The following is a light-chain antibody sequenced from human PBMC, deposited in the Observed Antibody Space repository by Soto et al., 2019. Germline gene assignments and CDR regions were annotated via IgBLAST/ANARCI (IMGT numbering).Light chain of an antibody. Sequence: QSALTQPPSVSGSPGQSVTISCTGTSSDVGSYNRVSWYQQPPGTAPKLMIYAVSYRPSGVPDRFSGSKSGNTASLTISGLKAEDEADYYCSSYTDSSTFVFGGGTKVTVL. CDR2: AVS. J-gene: IGLJ2*01. CDR3: SSYTDSSTFV. CDR1: SSDVGSYNR. V-gene: IGLV2-18*02.